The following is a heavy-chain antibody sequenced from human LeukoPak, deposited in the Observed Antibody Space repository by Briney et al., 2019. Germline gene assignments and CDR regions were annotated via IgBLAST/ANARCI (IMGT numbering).Heavy chain of an antibody. J-gene: IGHJ4*02. V-gene: IGHV3-7*01. D-gene: IGHD4-11*01. Sequence: GGSLRLSCAASGFTFNSYWMSWLRQAPGKGLVWVASIKQDGSDKYYVDSVEGRFTISKDNARNSLYLQMNSLRAEDTAVYYCARKDHSTYIYWGQGTLVTVSS. CDR1: GFTFNSYW. CDR2: IKQDGSDK. CDR3: ARKDHSTYIY.